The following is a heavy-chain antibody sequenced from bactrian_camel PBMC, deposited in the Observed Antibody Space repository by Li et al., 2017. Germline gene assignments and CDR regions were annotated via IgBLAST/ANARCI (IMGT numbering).Heavy chain of an antibody. CDR2: IYTGDGEAWRGGR. Sequence: HVQLVESGGGSVQAGQSLTLSCLLSGNLGNTNCRGWFRQAPGKEREGVAAIYTGDGEAWRGGRFYADSVKGRFTISQDNAKNTLYLQMNNLKPEDTAMYYCAARTNCYSGGWSRTFEYDYWGQGTQVTVS. J-gene: IGHJ4*01. CDR1: GNLGNTNC. CDR3: AARTNCYSGGWSRTFEYDY. D-gene: IGHD8*01. V-gene: IGHV3S54*01.